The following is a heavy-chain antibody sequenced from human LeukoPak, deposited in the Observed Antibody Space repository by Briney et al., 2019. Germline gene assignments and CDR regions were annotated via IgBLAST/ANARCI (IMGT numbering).Heavy chain of an antibody. J-gene: IGHJ4*02. CDR1: GFTFSSYS. CDR3: ALNYQHSSRRSRGFDY. Sequence: PGGSLRLSCAASGFTFSSYSMNWVRQAPGKGLEWVSYISSSSSTIYYADSVKGRFTISRDNAKNSLYLQMNSLRAEDTAVYYCALNYQHSSRRSRGFDYWGQGTLVTVSS. V-gene: IGHV3-48*01. D-gene: IGHD6-13*01. CDR2: ISSSSSTI.